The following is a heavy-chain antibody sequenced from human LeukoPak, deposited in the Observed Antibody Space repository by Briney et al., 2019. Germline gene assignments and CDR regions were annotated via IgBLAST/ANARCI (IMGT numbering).Heavy chain of an antibody. Sequence: SETLSLTCAVSGYSISSGYYWGWIRQPPGKGLEWIGSIYHSGSTYYNPSLKSRVTISVDTSKNQFSLKLSSVTAADTAVYYCARLGYDSDAFDIWGQGTMVTVSS. D-gene: IGHD3-22*01. V-gene: IGHV4-38-2*01. CDR3: ARLGYDSDAFDI. CDR1: GYSISSGYY. CDR2: IYHSGST. J-gene: IGHJ3*02.